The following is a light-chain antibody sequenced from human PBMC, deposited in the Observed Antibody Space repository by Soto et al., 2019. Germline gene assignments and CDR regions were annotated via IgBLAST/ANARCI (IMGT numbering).Light chain of an antibody. CDR2: LNSDGSH. Sequence: QPVLTQPPSASASLGASVKLTCTLSSGHNSYAIAWHQQQPEKGPRYLMKLNSDGSHSKGDGIPYRFSGSSSGAERYLTISSLQSEDEADYYCQTWSTDIRVFGGGTKVTVL. J-gene: IGLJ3*02. CDR1: SGHNSYA. CDR3: QTWSTDIRV. V-gene: IGLV4-69*01.